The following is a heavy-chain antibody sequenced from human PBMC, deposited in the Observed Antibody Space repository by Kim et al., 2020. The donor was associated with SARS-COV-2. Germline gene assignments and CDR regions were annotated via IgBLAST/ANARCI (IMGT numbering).Heavy chain of an antibody. D-gene: IGHD1-1*01. CDR3: TSDPGTTLSFWDAF. Sequence: GGSLRLSCAASGFTFSSSAMHWVRQASGQGLECVGRIRSKANSYATVYAASVKGRFTISRDDSKSTVYLQRNSLKTEDTAVYYCTSDPGTTLSFWDAF. CDR2: IRSKANSYAT. CDR1: GFTFSSSA. J-gene: IGHJ3*01. V-gene: IGHV3-73*01.